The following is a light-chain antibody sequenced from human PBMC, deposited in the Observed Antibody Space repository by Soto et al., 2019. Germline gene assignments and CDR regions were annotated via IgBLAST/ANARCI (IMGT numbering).Light chain of an antibody. CDR2: DTS. Sequence: EVVMRQSPATRSVSPGEGARVSSRASQGIGDTLAWYHHNPGQTPRPLIYDTSTRATGVPARFSGSRSGTEFTLTINSLQPEDFAVYDCQRYNNWPLTFGGGTKV. CDR3: QRYNNWPLT. CDR1: QGIGDT. V-gene: IGKV3-15*01. J-gene: IGKJ4*01.